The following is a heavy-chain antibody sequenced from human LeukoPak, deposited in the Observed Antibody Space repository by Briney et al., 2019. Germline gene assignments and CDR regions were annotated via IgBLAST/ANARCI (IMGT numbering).Heavy chain of an antibody. D-gene: IGHD2-2*02. CDR2: ISSSSSYI. CDR1: GFTFSSYS. V-gene: IGHV3-21*01. Sequence: GGSLRLSCAAPGFTFSSYSMNWVRQAPGKGLEWVSSISSSSSYIYYADSVKGRFTISRDNAKNSLYLQMNSLRAEDTAVYYCAREDCSSTSCYTETYYYYMDVWGKGTTVTVSS. J-gene: IGHJ6*03. CDR3: AREDCSSTSCYTETYYYYMDV.